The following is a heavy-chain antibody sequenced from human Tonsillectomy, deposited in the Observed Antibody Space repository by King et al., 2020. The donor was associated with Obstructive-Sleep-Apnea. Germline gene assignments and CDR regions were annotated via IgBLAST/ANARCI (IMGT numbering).Heavy chain of an antibody. D-gene: IGHD6-13*01. CDR1: GFPFSDYS. Sequence: VQLVESGGALVRPGGSLRLSCAASGFPFSDYSMNWVRQAPGKGLEWVSSISSSISYIYYADSVKGRFTISRDNAKNSLYLQMNSLRAEDTAVYYCARDSSIHYWGQGTLVTVSS. V-gene: IGHV3-21*01. J-gene: IGHJ4*02. CDR2: ISSSISYI. CDR3: ARDSSIHY.